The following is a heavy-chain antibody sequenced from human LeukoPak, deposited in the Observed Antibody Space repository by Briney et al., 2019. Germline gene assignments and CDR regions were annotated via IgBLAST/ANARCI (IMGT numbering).Heavy chain of an antibody. D-gene: IGHD3-22*01. Sequence: PGRTPRLSCAPSRFTLSSYSTHRVPQAPRKGLEWVAVISYDGSTKYSADPVKGRFTIHRNNSKNTLYLQMNSLRAEDTAVYYCSKSMYYYDSSGHLGIYYYYYYMDVWGKGTTVSVSS. J-gene: IGHJ6*03. V-gene: IGHV3-30*18. CDR1: RFTLSSYS. CDR3: SKSMYYYDSSGHLGIYYYYYYMDV. CDR2: ISYDGSTK.